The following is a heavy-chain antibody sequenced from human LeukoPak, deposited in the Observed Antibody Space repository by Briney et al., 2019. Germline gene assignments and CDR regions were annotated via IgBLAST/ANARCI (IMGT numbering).Heavy chain of an antibody. Sequence: GESLKISCKGSGYTFTSFWIGWVRQMSGKGLEWMGIIYPGDSDTRYSPSPQGQVTISVDKSISTAYLQWSSLKASDTAMYYCAKFAGTTVTTGRGAFDIWGQGTMVTVSS. CDR1: GYTFTSFW. V-gene: IGHV5-51*01. CDR3: AKFAGTTVTTGRGAFDI. D-gene: IGHD4-17*01. J-gene: IGHJ3*02. CDR2: IYPGDSDT.